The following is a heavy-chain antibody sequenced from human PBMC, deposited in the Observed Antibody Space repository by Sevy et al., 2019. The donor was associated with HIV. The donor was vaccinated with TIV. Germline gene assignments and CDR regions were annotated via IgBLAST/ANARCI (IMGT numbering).Heavy chain of an antibody. CDR2: VYYSGRT. V-gene: IGHV4-59*01. Sequence: SETLSLTCTVSGDSISGYYWSWIRQPPEKGLEWIGYVYYSGRTNYNPSLKSRVTISEDTSKNQLSLKLSSVTAADTAVYYCARGAPYYYYGMDVWGQGTTVTVSS. CDR1: GDSISGYY. J-gene: IGHJ6*02. CDR3: ARGAPYYYYGMDV.